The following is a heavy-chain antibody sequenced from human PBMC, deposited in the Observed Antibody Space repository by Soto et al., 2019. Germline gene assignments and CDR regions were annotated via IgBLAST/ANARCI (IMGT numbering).Heavy chain of an antibody. CDR1: GFTFSSYA. CDR3: AAEGRWLRYYYYGMDV. J-gene: IGHJ6*02. D-gene: IGHD5-12*01. V-gene: IGHV3-30-3*01. CDR2: ISYDGSNK. Sequence: QVQLVESGGGVVQPGRSLRLSCAASGFTFSSYAMHWVRQAPGKGLEWVAVISYDGSNKYYADSVKGRFTISRDNSKNTLYLQMDSLRGEDSAVYYTAAEGRWLRYYYYGMDVWGQRATVNVSS.